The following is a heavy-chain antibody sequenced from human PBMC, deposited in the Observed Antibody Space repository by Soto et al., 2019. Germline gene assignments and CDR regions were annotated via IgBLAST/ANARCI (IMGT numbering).Heavy chain of an antibody. CDR3: ARETGTMIVEQ. CDR2: IIPILGIA. J-gene: IGHJ4*02. Sequence: QVQLVQSGAEVKKPGSSVKVSCKASGGTFSSYTISWVRQAPGQGLEWMGSIIPILGIANYAQKFQGRVTITADKSTSTAYMELSSMRAEDTAVYYCARETGTMIVEQGGQGTLVTVSS. CDR1: GGTFSSYT. D-gene: IGHD3-22*01. V-gene: IGHV1-69*02.